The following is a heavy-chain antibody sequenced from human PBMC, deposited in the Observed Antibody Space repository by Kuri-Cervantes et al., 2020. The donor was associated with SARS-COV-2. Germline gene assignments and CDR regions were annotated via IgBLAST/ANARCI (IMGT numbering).Heavy chain of an antibody. CDR2: INHSGST. CDR1: GGSFSGYY. J-gene: IGHJ6*02. V-gene: IGHV4-34*01. Sequence: SQTLSLTCAVYGGSFSGYYWSWIRQPPGKGLEWIGEINHSGSTNYNPSLKSRVTISVDTSKNQFSLKLGSVTAADTAVYYCARGLDFWSGYPSYYYYGMDVWGQGTTVTVSS. D-gene: IGHD3-3*01. CDR3: ARGLDFWSGYPSYYYYGMDV.